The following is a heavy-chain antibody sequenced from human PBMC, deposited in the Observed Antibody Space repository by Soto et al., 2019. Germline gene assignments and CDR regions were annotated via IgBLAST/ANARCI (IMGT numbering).Heavy chain of an antibody. J-gene: IGHJ4*02. D-gene: IGHD3-10*01. CDR3: ASDRGLYGSGSYFDY. CDR1: GYTFTGYY. Sequence: ASVKVSCKASGYTFTGYYMHWVRQAPGQGLEWMGWINPNSGGTNYAQKFQGWVTMTRDTSISTAYMELSRLRSDDTAVYYCASDRGLYGSGSYFDYWGQGTLVTVSS. V-gene: IGHV1-2*04. CDR2: INPNSGGT.